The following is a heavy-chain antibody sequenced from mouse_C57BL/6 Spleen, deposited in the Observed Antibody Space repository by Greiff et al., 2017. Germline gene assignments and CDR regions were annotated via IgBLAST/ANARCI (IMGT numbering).Heavy chain of an antibody. CDR1: GFNIKDYY. Sequence: VQLQQSGAELVKPGASVKLSCTASGFNIKDYYMHWVKQRTEQGLEWIGRIDPEDGETKYAPKFKGKATITADTSSNTSYLQLSSLTSEDTAVYYCARSRSIYGSSPWYFDVWGTGTTVTVSS. J-gene: IGHJ1*03. D-gene: IGHD1-1*01. V-gene: IGHV14-2*01. CDR2: IDPEDGET. CDR3: ARSRSIYGSSPWYFDV.